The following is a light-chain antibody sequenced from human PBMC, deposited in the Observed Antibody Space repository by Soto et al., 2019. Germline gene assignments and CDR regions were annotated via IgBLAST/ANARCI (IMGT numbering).Light chain of an antibody. Sequence: EIVLTQSPATLSLSPGERATLSCRAGQSVSTYVTYLAWYQQKPGQAPRLLIYDASNRATGIPARFSGSGSGTDFTLTISSLQSEDFAVYYCQQSSNWPRTFGQGTKVDIK. J-gene: IGKJ1*01. CDR3: QQSSNWPRT. V-gene: IGKV3-11*01. CDR1: QSVSTY. CDR2: DAS.